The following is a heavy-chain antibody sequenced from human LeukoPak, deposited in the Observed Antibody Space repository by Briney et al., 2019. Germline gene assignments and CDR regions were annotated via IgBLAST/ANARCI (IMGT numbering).Heavy chain of an antibody. J-gene: IGHJ4*02. V-gene: IGHV4-39*01. CDR3: VRCQKRVVSITGRSYYFDY. CDR1: RGSIRSSTYY. CDR2: IYYSGST. Sequence: SEGLSLTFLVSRGSIRSSTYYWCWTRHPPGMGLEWLGSIYYSGSTDHNPSLKSRVPISVDTSRTQFSLKLSTVNAADTAVYYCVRCQKRVVSITGRSYYFDYWGQGTLVSVSS. D-gene: IGHD3-22*01.